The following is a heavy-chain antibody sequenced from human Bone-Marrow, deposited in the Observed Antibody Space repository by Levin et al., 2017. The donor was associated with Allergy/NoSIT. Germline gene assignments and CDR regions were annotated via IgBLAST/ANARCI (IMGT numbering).Heavy chain of an antibody. CDR2: IGLTGGYI. V-gene: IGHV3-21*05. Sequence: GESLKISCAASGFTFRSYSMNWVRQAPGKGLEWLSHIGLTGGYISYADSMKGRITISRDNAKNALHLQMNNLRVEDTAVYYCGRDNDWAFDYWGQGTLVTVSS. CDR1: GFTFRSYS. CDR3: GRDNDWAFDY. J-gene: IGHJ4*02. D-gene: IGHD3-9*01.